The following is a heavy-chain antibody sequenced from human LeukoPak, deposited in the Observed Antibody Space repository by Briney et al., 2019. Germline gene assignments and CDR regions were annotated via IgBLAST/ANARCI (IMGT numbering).Heavy chain of an antibody. V-gene: IGHV4-31*03. CDR1: GRPHSSGGYF. CDR3: ARSTVTTLLCDY. D-gene: IGHD4-11*01. J-gene: IGHJ4*02. CDR2: IYYSGSA. Sequence: PSHTLSLTCTVSGRPHSSGGYFWSWIRQHPGKALEWIGYIYYSGSAFYNPPLKSRVTISVDTSKNEFFRKLSSVTAADTAVYYCARSTVTTLLCDYWGQGTLVTVSS.